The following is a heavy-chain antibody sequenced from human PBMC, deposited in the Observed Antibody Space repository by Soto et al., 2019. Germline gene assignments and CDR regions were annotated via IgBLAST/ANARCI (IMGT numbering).Heavy chain of an antibody. D-gene: IGHD2-21*02. V-gene: IGHV1-8*01. CDR1: GYTFTSFD. CDR2: MNPKSGNT. CDR3: ARIRWVYCGSDCRYYAMDV. J-gene: IGHJ6*02. Sequence: ASVKVSCKASGYTFTSFDLNWVRQATGQGLEWMGRMNPKSGNTDYAEKFQGRVTMTRNTSINTAYMELSSLRSEDTAVYYCARIRWVYCGSDCRYYAMDVWCPGTTLTV.